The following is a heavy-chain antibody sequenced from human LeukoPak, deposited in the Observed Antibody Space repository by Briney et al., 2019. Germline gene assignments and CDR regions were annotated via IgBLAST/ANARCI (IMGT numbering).Heavy chain of an antibody. Sequence: SETLSLTCTVSGGSISSYYWSWIRQPPGKGLEWIGYIYYSGSTNYNPSLKSRVTISVDTSKNQFSLRLSSVTAADTAVYYCARGVELLWFGELPLPIYYYYYMDVWGKGTTVTVSS. D-gene: IGHD3-10*01. CDR1: GGSISSYY. CDR2: IYYSGST. CDR3: ARGVELLWFGELPLPIYYYYYMDV. V-gene: IGHV4-59*08. J-gene: IGHJ6*03.